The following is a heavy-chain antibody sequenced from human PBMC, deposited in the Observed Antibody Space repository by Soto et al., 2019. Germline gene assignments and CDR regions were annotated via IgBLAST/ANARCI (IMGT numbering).Heavy chain of an antibody. CDR1: GYSFTSYW. Sequence: GASLKISCKGSGYSFTSYWIGWGRQMPGKGLEMVGIIYPGDSATRYSPSFQGQVTITADKSISTAYMQWSSLKSSDTAMYYCARRQLGRREGAFDIWGQGTMVTVSS. CDR3: ARRQLGRREGAFDI. J-gene: IGHJ3*02. V-gene: IGHV5-51*01. CDR2: IYPGDSAT. D-gene: IGHD7-27*01.